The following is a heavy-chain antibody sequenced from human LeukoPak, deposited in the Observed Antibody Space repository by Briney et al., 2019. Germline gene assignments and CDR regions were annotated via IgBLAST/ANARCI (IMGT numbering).Heavy chain of an antibody. CDR1: GFTFSSYW. V-gene: IGHV3-7*01. J-gene: IGHJ4*02. D-gene: IGHD3-22*01. Sequence: GGSLRPSCAAFGFTFSSYWMSWVRQAPGKGLEWVANIKQDGSEKYYVDSVKGRFTISRDNAKNSLYLQMNSLRAEDTAVYYCARLQGYDSSGYSSDYWGQGTLVTVSS. CDR2: IKQDGSEK. CDR3: ARLQGYDSSGYSSDY.